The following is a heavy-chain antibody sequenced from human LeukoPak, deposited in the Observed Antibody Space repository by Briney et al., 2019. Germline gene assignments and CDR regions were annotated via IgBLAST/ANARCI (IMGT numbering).Heavy chain of an antibody. J-gene: IGHJ3*01. V-gene: IGHV5-10-1*01. D-gene: IGHD3-22*01. CDR2: IDPSDSYT. CDR1: GXTFTNYC. CDR3: ARAGSSSGYLDGLDV. Sequence: GESLKISFKGSGXTFTNYCITWVRQMPGKDLEWMGRIDPSDSYTNYSPSFQGHVTMSVDKATSTAFLQWSSLEASDTAIYYCARAGSSSGYLDGLDVWGQGTMVTVSS.